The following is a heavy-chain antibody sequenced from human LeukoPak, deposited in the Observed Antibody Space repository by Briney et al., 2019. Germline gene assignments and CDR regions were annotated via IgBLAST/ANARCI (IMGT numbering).Heavy chain of an antibody. CDR2: ISGSGGST. CDR1: GFTFSSYA. J-gene: IGHJ6*03. V-gene: IGHV3-23*01. CDR3: AKSPGSDYDFWSGYYYYMDV. D-gene: IGHD3-3*01. Sequence: PGGSLRLSCAASGFTFSSYAMSWVRQAPGKGLEWVSAISGSGGSTYYADSVKGRFTISRDNSKNTLYLQMNSLRAEDTAVYYCAKSPGSDYDFWSGYYYYMDVWGKGTTVTVSS.